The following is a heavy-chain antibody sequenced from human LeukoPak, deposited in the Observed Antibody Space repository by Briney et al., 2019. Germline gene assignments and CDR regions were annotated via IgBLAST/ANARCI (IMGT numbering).Heavy chain of an antibody. CDR3: ARGPEWELLDDAFDI. CDR2: IYYSGST. V-gene: IGHV4-59*01. D-gene: IGHD1-26*01. Sequence: TSETLSLTCTVSGGSISSYYWSWIRQPPGKGLEWIGYIYYSGSTNYNLSLKSRVTISVDTSKNQFSLKLSSVTAADTAVYYCARGPEWELLDDAFDIWGQGTMVTVSS. J-gene: IGHJ3*02. CDR1: GGSISSYY.